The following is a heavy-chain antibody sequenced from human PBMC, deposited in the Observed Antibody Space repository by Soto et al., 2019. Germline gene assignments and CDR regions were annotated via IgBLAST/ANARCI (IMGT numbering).Heavy chain of an antibody. Sequence: QVQLVQSGAEVKKPGSSVKVSCKASGGTFSSYAISWVRQAPGQGLEWMGGIIPIFGTANYAQKFQGRVTIIAEESTSAGYMELRRLRSDDTAVYYCAGERVQGYCSGGSCYSRGADFDYWGQGTLVTVSS. CDR3: AGERVQGYCSGGSCYSRGADFDY. J-gene: IGHJ4*02. D-gene: IGHD2-15*01. CDR2: IIPIFGTA. CDR1: GGTFSSYA. V-gene: IGHV1-69*12.